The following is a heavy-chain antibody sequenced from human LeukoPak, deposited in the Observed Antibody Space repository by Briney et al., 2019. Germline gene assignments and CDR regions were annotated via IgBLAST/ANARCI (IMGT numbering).Heavy chain of an antibody. J-gene: IGHJ3*02. Sequence: SVKVSCKASGGTFSSYAISWVRQAPGQGLEWMGGIIPIFGTANYAQKFQGRVTMTRDTSITTAYMELSRLSSDDTALYFCAKVLVTVSYLFSSNDAFDIWGQGTMVTVSS. CDR2: IIPIFGTA. V-gene: IGHV1-69*05. CDR3: AKVLVTVSYLFSSNDAFDI. CDR1: GGTFSSYA. D-gene: IGHD4-17*01.